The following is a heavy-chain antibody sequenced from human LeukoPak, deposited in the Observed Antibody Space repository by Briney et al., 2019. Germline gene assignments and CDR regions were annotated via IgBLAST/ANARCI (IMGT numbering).Heavy chain of an antibody. Sequence: PGGSLRLSCAASGSTFSSYGMNWVRQAPGKGLEWVSAISGSGGSTYYADSVKGRFTISRDNSKNTLYLQMNSLRAEDTAVYYCAKPAVVPAAINAFDIWGQGTMVTVSS. D-gene: IGHD2-2*02. V-gene: IGHV3-23*01. CDR3: AKPAVVPAAINAFDI. CDR1: GSTFSSYG. CDR2: ISGSGGST. J-gene: IGHJ3*02.